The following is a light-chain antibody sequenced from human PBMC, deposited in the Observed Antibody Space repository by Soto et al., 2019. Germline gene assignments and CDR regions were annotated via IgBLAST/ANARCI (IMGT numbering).Light chain of an antibody. V-gene: IGKV1-12*01. CDR3: QQADSFPIT. Sequence: DIRMTQSPSSLSAFVGDRVTITCRASQGISSWLAWYQQKPGKAPKLLIYVASTLQSGVPSRFSGSGSGTDFTLTISSLEPEDSATYYCQQADSFPITFGQGTRLEMK. J-gene: IGKJ5*01. CDR2: VAS. CDR1: QGISSW.